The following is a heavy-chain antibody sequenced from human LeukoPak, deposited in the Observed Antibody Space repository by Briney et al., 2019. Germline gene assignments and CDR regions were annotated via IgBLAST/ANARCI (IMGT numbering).Heavy chain of an antibody. Sequence: PGGSLRLSCAVSGITLSNYVMSWVRQAPGKGLEGVAGISDSGGRTNYADSVKGRFTISRDNPKNTLCLQMNSLRVEDTAVYFCAKRGVVIRVILVGFHKEAYYFDSWGQGALVTVSS. CDR3: AKRGVVIRVILVGFHKEAYYFDS. CDR1: GITLSNYV. V-gene: IGHV3-23*01. J-gene: IGHJ4*02. D-gene: IGHD3-22*01. CDR2: ISDSGGRT.